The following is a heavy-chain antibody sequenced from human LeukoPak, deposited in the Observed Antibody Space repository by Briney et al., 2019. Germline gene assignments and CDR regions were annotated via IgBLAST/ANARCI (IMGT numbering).Heavy chain of an antibody. V-gene: IGHV3-74*01. CDR1: GLTLNNHW. CDR2: INTDGTAT. D-gene: IGHD1-7*01. CDR3: VRDSNLSFDY. J-gene: IGHJ4*02. Sequence: GGSLRLSCAASGLTLNNHWMHWVRQAPGEGLEWVSYINTDGTATTYADSVKGRFTISRDNAKNTLYLQMNSLRAEDTAVYYCVRDSNLSFDYWGQGALVTVSS.